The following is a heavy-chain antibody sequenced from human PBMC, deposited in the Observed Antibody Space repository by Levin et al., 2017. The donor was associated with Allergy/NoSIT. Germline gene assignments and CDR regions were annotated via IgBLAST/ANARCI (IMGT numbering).Heavy chain of an antibody. CDR2: ISYDGSNK. CDR3: AKPAIDYGDYVGAFDI. J-gene: IGHJ3*02. Sequence: LSLTCAASGFTFSSYGMHWVRQAPGKGLEWVAVISYDGSNKYYADSVKGRFTISRDNSKNTLYLQMNSLRAEDTAVYYCAKPAIDYGDYVGAFDIWGQGTMVTVSS. D-gene: IGHD4-17*01. V-gene: IGHV3-30*18. CDR1: GFTFSSYG.